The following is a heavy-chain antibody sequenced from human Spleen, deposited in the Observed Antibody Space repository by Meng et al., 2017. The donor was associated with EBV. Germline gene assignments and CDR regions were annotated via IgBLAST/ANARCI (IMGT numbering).Heavy chain of an antibody. CDR1: GGSIRSDNW. Sequence: GPGQVKRWGSLSHPCAILGGSIRSDNWWSVVRQSPGKGLKLIWEIYHSWNTNYNPYLKRRVTISVDKSKNQFYLKLSSVTHADTAVYYCARCGFMFGEKSFDPWGQGTLVTVYS. CDR3: ARCGFMFGEKSFDP. J-gene: IGHJ5*02. CDR2: IYHSWNT. D-gene: IGHD3-10*02. V-gene: IGHV4-4*02.